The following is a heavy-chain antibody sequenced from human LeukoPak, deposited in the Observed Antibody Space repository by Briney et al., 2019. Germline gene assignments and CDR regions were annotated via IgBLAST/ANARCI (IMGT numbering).Heavy chain of an antibody. J-gene: IGHJ4*02. CDR1: GGSFSGYY. CDR3: ARGPPARALVVAGTGDY. V-gene: IGHV4-34*01. CDR2: INHSGST. D-gene: IGHD6-19*01. Sequence: SETLSLTCAVYGGSFSGYYWSWIRQPPGKGLEWIGEINHSGSTNYNPSLKSRVTISVDTSKNQFSLKLSSVTAADTAVYYCARGPPARALVVAGTGDYWGQGTLVTVSS.